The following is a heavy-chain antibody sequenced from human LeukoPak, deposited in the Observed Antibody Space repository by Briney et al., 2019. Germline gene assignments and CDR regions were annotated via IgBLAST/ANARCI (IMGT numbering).Heavy chain of an antibody. V-gene: IGHV4-34*01. CDR3: AAGGRGRKTSVVVSYNWFDP. Sequence: SETLSLTCAVYGGSFSGYYWSWIRQPPGKGLEWIGEINHSGSTNYNPSLKSRVTISVDTSKNQFSLKLSSVTAADTAVYYCAAGGRGRKTSVVVSYNWFDPWGQGTLVTVSS. J-gene: IGHJ5*02. D-gene: IGHD3-16*01. CDR1: GGSFSGYY. CDR2: INHSGST.